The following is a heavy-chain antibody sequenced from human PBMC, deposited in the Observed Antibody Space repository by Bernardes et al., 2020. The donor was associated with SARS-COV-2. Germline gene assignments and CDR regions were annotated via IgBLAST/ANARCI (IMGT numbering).Heavy chain of an antibody. Sequence: SETLSLSCAVYSGSFSGYYWSWIRQTPGKGLEWIGEINDSGSTTYNPALKSRVTISVDPSKNQFSLKLNSVTAADTAVYYCAGGSAAVVSHFMLLFANWYFDLWGRGTLVTVSS. CDR2: INDSGST. CDR1: SGSFSGYY. CDR3: AGGSAAVVSHFMLLFANWYFDL. J-gene: IGHJ2*01. D-gene: IGHD2-15*01. V-gene: IGHV4-34*01.